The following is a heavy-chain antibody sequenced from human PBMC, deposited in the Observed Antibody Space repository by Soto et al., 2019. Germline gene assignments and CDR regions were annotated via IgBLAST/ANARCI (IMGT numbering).Heavy chain of an antibody. D-gene: IGHD5-18*01. CDR3: ARDAYGGYSYDFVY. J-gene: IGHJ4*02. CDR1: GFTFSSYG. Sequence: HPGGSLRLSCAASGFTFSSYGMHWVRQAPGKGLEWVAVIWYDGSNKYYADSVKGRFTISRDNSKNTLYLQMNSLRAEDTAVYYCARDAYGGYSYDFVYWGQGTLVTVSS. V-gene: IGHV3-33*01. CDR2: IWYDGSNK.